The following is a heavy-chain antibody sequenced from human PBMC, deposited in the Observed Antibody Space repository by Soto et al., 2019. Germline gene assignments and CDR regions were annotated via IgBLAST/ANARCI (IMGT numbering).Heavy chain of an antibody. V-gene: IGHV3-23*01. CDR2: ISGGGDTT. CDR1: GFTFNNYA. Sequence: EVQLLESGGGLVQPGGSLRLSCAASGFTFNNYAMTWVRQAPGKGLEWVSAISGGGDTTSYADSVKGRFTVSRDGYKNTLDRQMSSLRAEDTALYYCAKGRGGSGSLTPRVDFWGQGTLVTVSS. CDR3: AKGRGGSGSLTPRVDF. D-gene: IGHD3-10*01. J-gene: IGHJ4*02.